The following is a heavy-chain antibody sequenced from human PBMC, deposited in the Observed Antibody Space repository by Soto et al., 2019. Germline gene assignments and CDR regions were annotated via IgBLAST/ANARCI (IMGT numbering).Heavy chain of an antibody. V-gene: IGHV3-30*18. CDR3: AKEGSDYDILTGSGYYGMDV. CDR2: ISYDGSNK. D-gene: IGHD3-9*01. Sequence: GGSLRLSCAASGFTFSSYGMHWVRQAPGKGLEWVAVISYDGSNKYYADSVKGRFTISRDNSKNTLYLQMNSLRAEDTAVYYCAKEGSDYDILTGSGYYGMDVWGQGTTVTAP. J-gene: IGHJ6*02. CDR1: GFTFSSYG.